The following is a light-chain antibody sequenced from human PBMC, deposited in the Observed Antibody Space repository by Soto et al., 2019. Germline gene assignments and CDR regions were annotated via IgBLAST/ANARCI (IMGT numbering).Light chain of an antibody. Sequence: EIISTQSLATLSFTPVEKTTLSSSASQSVSSYLAWYQPKPGQAPRLLIYDASNRATGIPARFSGSGSGTDFTLTISSLEPEDFAVYYCQKRSNWPITCGQGKRRAIK. CDR2: DAS. CDR3: QKRSNWPIT. V-gene: IGKV3-11*01. J-gene: IGKJ5*01. CDR1: QSVSSY.